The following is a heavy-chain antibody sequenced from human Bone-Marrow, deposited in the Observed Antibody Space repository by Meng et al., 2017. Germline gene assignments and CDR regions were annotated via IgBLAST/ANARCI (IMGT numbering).Heavy chain of an antibody. Sequence: QLQLQESGPGLVKPSETLSLTCTLSGGSISSSSYYWGWIRQPSGKGLEWIGSIYYSGGTYYNPSLKSRVTISVDTSKNQFSLKLRFVTAADTAVYYCAREGRSHQVGVSVYWGQGNLVTVSS. CDR2: IYYSGGT. V-gene: IGHV4-39*02. D-gene: IGHD2-21*01. CDR1: GGSISSSSYY. CDR3: AREGRSHQVGVSVY. J-gene: IGHJ4*02.